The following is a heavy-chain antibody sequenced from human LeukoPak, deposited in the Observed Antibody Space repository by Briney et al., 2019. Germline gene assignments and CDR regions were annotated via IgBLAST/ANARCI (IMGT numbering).Heavy chain of an antibody. CDR1: GGSISSSSYY. Sequence: PSETLSLTCTVSGGSISSSSYYWGWIRQPPGKGLEWIGSIYYSGSTYYNPSLKSRVTISVDTSKNQFSLKLSSVTAADTAVYCCARHVDYYDSSGYYTADYWGQGTLVTVSS. CDR3: ARHVDYYDSSGYYTADY. J-gene: IGHJ4*02. CDR2: IYYSGST. D-gene: IGHD3-22*01. V-gene: IGHV4-39*01.